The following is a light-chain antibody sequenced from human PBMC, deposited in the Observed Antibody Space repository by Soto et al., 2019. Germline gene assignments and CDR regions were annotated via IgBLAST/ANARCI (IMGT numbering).Light chain of an antibody. CDR1: QSVSSY. CDR2: DAS. J-gene: IGKJ3*01. Sequence: EIVLTQSPATLSLSPGERATLSCRASQSVSSYIAWYQQKPDQAPRLLIYDASNRATGIPARFSGSGSGTDFTLTISSLEPEDFAVYYCQQRSNWPTFGPGTKVDIK. V-gene: IGKV3-11*01. CDR3: QQRSNWPT.